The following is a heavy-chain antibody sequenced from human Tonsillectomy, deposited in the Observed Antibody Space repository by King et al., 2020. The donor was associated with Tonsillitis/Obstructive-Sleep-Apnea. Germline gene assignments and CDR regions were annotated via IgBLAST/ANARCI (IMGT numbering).Heavy chain of an antibody. CDR1: GGSISSYY. V-gene: IGHV4-59*01. CDR2: IYYSGST. CDR3: AAHDYSSFYFDY. D-gene: IGHD4-11*01. Sequence: QLQESGPGLVKPSETLFLTCTVSGGSISSYYWSWIRQAPGKGLEWIGYIYYSGSTDYNPSLKSRVTISVDTSKNQFSLKLTSVTAADTAVYYCAAHDYSSFYFDYWGQGTLVTVSS. J-gene: IGHJ4*02.